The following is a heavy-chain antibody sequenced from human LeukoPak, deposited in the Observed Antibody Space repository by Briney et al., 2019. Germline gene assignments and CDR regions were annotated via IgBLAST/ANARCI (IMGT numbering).Heavy chain of an antibody. CDR2: ISPAGDST. CDR3: ARRLVTAGVTDFFDY. D-gene: IGHD6-13*01. J-gene: IGHJ4*01. Sequence: GGSLRVSCAASGFTFSDYSMSWVRQAPGAGLEWVSAISPAGDSTTDADSVKGRFTISRDNSKSTLYLQMHGLTAEDTALYYCARRLVTAGVTDFFDYWGDGTLVSVSS. CDR1: GFTFSDYS. V-gene: IGHV3-23*01.